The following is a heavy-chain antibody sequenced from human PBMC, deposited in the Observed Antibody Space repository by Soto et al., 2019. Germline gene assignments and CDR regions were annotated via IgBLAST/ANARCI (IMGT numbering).Heavy chain of an antibody. CDR3: ARNDYGDYYFDY. Sequence: QVQLVESGGGVVQPGMSPRLSCAASGFTFSADSMHWVRQSPGKGLEWVAMISYNGEKKNYADSVTGRFIISRDYSKNTLYLQISSLSTEDTAMYYCARNDYGDYYFDYWGQGTLLTVSS. J-gene: IGHJ4*02. V-gene: IGHV3-30*04. D-gene: IGHD4-17*01. CDR1: GFTFSADS. CDR2: ISYNGEKK.